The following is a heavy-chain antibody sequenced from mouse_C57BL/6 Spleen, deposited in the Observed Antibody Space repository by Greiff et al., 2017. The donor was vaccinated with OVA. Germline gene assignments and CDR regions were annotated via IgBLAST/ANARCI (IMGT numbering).Heavy chain of an antibody. V-gene: IGHV5-4*01. CDR2: ISDGGSYT. J-gene: IGHJ1*03. CDR1: GFTFSSYA. D-gene: IGHD1-1*01. CDR3: ARDRSSANWYFDV. Sequence: EVKLVESGGGLVKPGGSLKLSCAASGFTFSSYAMSWVRQTPEKRLEWVATISDGGSYTYYPDNVKGRFTISRDNAKNNLYLQMSHLKSEDTAMYYCARDRSSANWYFDVWGTGTTVTVSS.